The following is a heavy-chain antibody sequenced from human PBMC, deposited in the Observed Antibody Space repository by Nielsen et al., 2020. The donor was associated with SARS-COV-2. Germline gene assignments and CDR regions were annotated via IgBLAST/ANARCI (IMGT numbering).Heavy chain of an antibody. CDR3: AKVESGSGWYEDAFDI. J-gene: IGHJ3*02. CDR1: GFTFSSYS. CDR2: ISSGSSTI. V-gene: IGHV3-48*01. D-gene: IGHD6-19*01. Sequence: GESLKISCAASGFTFSSYSMNWVRQAPGKGLEWVSYISSGSSTIYYADSVRGRFTISRDNAKNSLYLQMNSLRAEDMAVYYCAKVESGSGWYEDAFDIWGQGTMVTVSS.